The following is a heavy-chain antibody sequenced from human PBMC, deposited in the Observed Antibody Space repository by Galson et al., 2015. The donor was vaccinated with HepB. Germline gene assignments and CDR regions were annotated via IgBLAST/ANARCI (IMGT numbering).Heavy chain of an antibody. CDR3: AKDRDDGPYYYYYMDV. CDR2: ISGSGGNT. Sequence: LRLSCAASGFSFSSYAMSWVRQAPGKGLEWVSAISGSGGNTYYADSVKGRFTISRDNSKNTLYLQMNSLRAEDTAVYYCAKDRDDGPYYYYYMDVWGKGTTVTVSS. D-gene: IGHD4/OR15-4a*01. CDR1: GFSFSSYA. J-gene: IGHJ6*03. V-gene: IGHV3-23*01.